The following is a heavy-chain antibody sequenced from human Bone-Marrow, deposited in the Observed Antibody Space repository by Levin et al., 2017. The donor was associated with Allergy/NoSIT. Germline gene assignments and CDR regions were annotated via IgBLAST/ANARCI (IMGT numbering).Heavy chain of an antibody. CDR3: AKVQHSRGFDY. J-gene: IGHJ4*02. CDR2: ISGSGGST. CDR1: GFTFSSYA. D-gene: IGHD6-19*01. V-gene: IGHV3-23*01. Sequence: LGESLKISCAASGFTFSSYAMSWVRQAPGKGLEWVSAISGSGGSTYYADSVKGRFTISRDNSKNTLYLQMNSLRAEDTAVYYCAKVQHSRGFDYWGQGTLVTVSS.